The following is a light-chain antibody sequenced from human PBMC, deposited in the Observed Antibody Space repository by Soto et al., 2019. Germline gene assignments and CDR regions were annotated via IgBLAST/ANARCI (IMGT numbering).Light chain of an antibody. CDR3: QQSYTTPLT. CDR1: QDITNY. Sequence: DLQMTQSPSSLSASVGDRVSITCRSSQDITNYLNWYRQTPGKAPDLLIYGASSLQSGVPSRFSGSGSGTDFTLTISSVQPEDFATYYCQQSYTTPLTFGGGTKVEIK. J-gene: IGKJ4*01. V-gene: IGKV1-39*01. CDR2: GAS.